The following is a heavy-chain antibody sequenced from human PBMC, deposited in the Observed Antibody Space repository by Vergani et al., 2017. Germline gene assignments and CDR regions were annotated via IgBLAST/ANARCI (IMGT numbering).Heavy chain of an antibody. CDR3: SRVNTETNGHLYYYYYMDV. Sequence: QVQLQQWGGGLLKPSETLSLTCVVNGGSFTSYHWTWIRQSPGEGREWVGDIYHTGRPDYNPSLKSRLTMSVDKSRNQFSLTLNSVTATDTAIYFCSRVNTETNGHLYYYYYMDVWGQGTAVTVS. V-gene: IGHV4-34*01. CDR1: GGSFTSYH. CDR2: IYHTGRP. J-gene: IGHJ6*03. D-gene: IGHD4-11*01.